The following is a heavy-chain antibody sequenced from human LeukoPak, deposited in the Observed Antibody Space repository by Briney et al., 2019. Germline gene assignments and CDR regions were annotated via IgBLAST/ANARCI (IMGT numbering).Heavy chain of an antibody. CDR1: GGSVSSSNHH. V-gene: IGHV4-39*01. D-gene: IGHD6-13*01. J-gene: IGHJ4*02. Sequence: SETLSLTCNVSGGSVSSSNHHWAWIRQSPGMGLEWVGTFFSTGRTSQNPDPSLKGRVTLSVDTSRNQFSLQLRSLTAADTAIFYCASTPGSSTSWYHFDNWGQGTLVTVSS. CDR3: ASTPGSSTSWYHFDN. CDR2: FFSTGRT.